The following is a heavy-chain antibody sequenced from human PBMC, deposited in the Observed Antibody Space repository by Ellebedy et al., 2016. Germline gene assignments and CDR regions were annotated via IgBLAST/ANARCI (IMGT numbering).Heavy chain of an antibody. CDR2: VSPANGGT. CDR3: ARGGAIPGY. V-gene: IGHV1-2*02. Sequence: ASVKVSXXASGYKFTGSHIHWLRQAPGQGLEWMGWVSPANGGTNYAQKYQGRVTMTRDTSINTAYMELKRLTSGDSAVYYCARGGAIPGYWGQGTLVTVSS. D-gene: IGHD2-21*01. CDR1: GYKFTGSH. J-gene: IGHJ4*02.